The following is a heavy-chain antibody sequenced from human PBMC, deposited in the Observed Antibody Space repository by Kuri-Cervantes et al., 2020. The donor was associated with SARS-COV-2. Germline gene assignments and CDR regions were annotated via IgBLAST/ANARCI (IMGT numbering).Heavy chain of an antibody. CDR1: GYTFTGYY. J-gene: IGHJ3*02. V-gene: IGHV1-2*04. CDR3: ARGPSWNYIWGTYRGGWDTFDI. Sequence: GGSLRLSCKASGYTFTGYYMHWVRQAPGQGLEWMGWINPNSGGTNYAQKFQGWVTMTRDTSISTVYMELSRLRSDDTAVYYCARGPSWNYIWGTYRGGWDTFDIWGQGTMVTVSS. CDR2: INPNSGGT. D-gene: IGHD3-16*02.